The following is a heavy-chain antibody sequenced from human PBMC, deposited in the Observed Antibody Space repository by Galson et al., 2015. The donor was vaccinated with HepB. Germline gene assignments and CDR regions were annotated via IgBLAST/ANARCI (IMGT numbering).Heavy chain of an antibody. D-gene: IGHD6-19*01. CDR2: INSDGSST. J-gene: IGHJ4*02. Sequence: SLRLSCAASGFTFSTYWMHWVRQAPGKGLVWVSRINSDGSSTTYADSVKGRFTISRDNAKNTLYLQMNSLRAEVTAVYYCARARIAVVGFDYWGQGTLVTVSS. V-gene: IGHV3-74*01. CDR3: ARARIAVVGFDY. CDR1: GFTFSTYW.